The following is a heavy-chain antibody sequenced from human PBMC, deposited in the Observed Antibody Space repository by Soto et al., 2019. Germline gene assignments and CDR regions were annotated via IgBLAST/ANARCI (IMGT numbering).Heavy chain of an antibody. V-gene: IGHV1-18*01. CDR1: GYTFNTYG. J-gene: IGHJ4*02. D-gene: IGHD3-16*01. Sequence: ASVKVSCKTSGYTFNTYGINWVRQAPGQGLELMGWISAYDGKTTYAQKFQGRVTMTRDTSISTAYMELSRLRSDDTAVYYCARTPGLRWADYFDYWGQGTLVTVSS. CDR3: ARTPGLRWADYFDY. CDR2: ISAYDGKT.